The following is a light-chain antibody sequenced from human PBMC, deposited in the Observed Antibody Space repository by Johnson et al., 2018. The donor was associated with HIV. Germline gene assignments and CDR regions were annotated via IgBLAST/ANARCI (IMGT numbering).Light chain of an antibody. V-gene: IGLV1-51*01. J-gene: IGLJ1*01. CDR3: GTWDSSLSVAYV. Sequence: QSVLTQPPSVSAAPGQKVTISCSGSSSNIGNNYVSWYQQLPGTAPKLLIYDNHKRPSGIPDRFSGSKSGTSATLGITGLQTGDEADNYCGTWDSSLSVAYVFGTGTKVTVL. CDR2: DNH. CDR1: SSNIGNNY.